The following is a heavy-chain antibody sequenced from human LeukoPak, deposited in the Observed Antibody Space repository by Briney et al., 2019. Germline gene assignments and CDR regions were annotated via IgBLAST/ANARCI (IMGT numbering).Heavy chain of an antibody. D-gene: IGHD6-19*01. CDR1: GFTFSSYA. Sequence: GSLRLSCAASGFTFSSYAMSWVRQPPGKGLEWIGSIYYSGSTYYNPSLKSRVTISVDTSKNQFSLKLSPVTAADTAVYYCARRVWLANWFDPWGQGTLVTVSS. CDR3: ARRVWLANWFDP. J-gene: IGHJ5*02. V-gene: IGHV4-39*01. CDR2: IYYSGST.